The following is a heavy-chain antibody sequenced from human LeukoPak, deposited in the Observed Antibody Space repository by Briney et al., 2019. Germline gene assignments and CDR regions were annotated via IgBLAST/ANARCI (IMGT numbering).Heavy chain of an antibody. CDR1: GGTFSSYA. V-gene: IGHV1-69*13. Sequence: ASVKVSCKASGGTFSSYAISWVRQAPGQGLEWMGGIIPIFGTANYAQKFQGRVTITADESTSTAYMELSSLRSEDTAVYYRAKDRSSSFDYWGQGTLVTVSS. CDR3: AKDRSSSFDY. D-gene: IGHD6-6*01. CDR2: IIPIFGTA. J-gene: IGHJ4*02.